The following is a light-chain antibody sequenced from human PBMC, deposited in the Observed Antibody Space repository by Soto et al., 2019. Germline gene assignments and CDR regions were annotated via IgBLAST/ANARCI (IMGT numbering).Light chain of an antibody. CDR1: QSVSSN. J-gene: IGKJ4*01. Sequence: EIVMTQSPATLSVSPGERATLSCRASQSVSSNLAWYQQKPGQAPRLLIYGASTRATGIPARFSGSGSGTEFTLTISSLQSEDFAVYYCQQYNNWPPPLTFGGGTKVELQ. CDR3: QQYNNWPPPLT. V-gene: IGKV3-15*01. CDR2: GAS.